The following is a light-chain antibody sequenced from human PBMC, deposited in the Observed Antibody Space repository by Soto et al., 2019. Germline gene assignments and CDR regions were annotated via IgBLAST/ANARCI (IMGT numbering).Light chain of an antibody. CDR1: QSVSNNY. V-gene: IGKV3-20*01. CDR3: QQYGSSGT. J-gene: IGKJ1*01. Sequence: EIVLTQSPCTLSPSPWQRANLSCRASQSVSNNYLAWYQQKPGQAPRLLIYGASNRATGIPDRFSGSGSGTDFTLTISRLEPEDFAVYYCQQYGSSGTFGQGTKVDIK. CDR2: GAS.